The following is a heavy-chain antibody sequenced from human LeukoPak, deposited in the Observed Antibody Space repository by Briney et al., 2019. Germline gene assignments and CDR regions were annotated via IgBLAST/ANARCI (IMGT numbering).Heavy chain of an antibody. D-gene: IGHD6-6*01. CDR2: FDPEDGET. V-gene: IGHV1-24*01. CDR1: GYTLTELS. Sequence: ASVKVSCKVSGYTLTELSMHWVRQAPGKGLEWMGGFDPEDGETIYAQKFQGRVTMTEDTSTDTAYMELSSPRSEDTAVYYCATLTSIAARGYYYYYMDVWGKGTTVTVSS. CDR3: ATLTSIAARGYYYYYMDV. J-gene: IGHJ6*03.